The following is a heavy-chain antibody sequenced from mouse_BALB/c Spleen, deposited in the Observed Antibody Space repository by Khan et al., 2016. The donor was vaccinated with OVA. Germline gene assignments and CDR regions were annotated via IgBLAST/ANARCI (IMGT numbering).Heavy chain of an antibody. CDR3: ARRDYAMDY. CDR1: GYAFTNYL. V-gene: IGHV1-54*01. J-gene: IGHJ4*01. CDR2: INTGSGGT. Sequence: QVQLKQSGAELVRPGTSVKVSCKASGYAFTNYLIEWVKQRPGQGLEWIGVINTGSGGTNYNEKFKGKATLTADKSYSTAYMQLSSLTSDDSAVYFCARRDYAMDYWGQGTSVTVSS.